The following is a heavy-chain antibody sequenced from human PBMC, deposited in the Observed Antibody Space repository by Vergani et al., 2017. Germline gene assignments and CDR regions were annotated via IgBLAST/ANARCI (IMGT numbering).Heavy chain of an antibody. CDR2: ISYDGSNK. J-gene: IGHJ4*02. CDR3: ATSSRYGGNLEGMRQGAFDY. CDR1: GFTFSSYG. Sequence: QVQLVESGGGVVQPGRSLRLSCAASGFTFSSYGMHWVRQAPGKGLEWVAVISYDGSNKYYADSVKGRFTISRDNSKNTLYLQMNSLRAEDTAVYYCATSSRYGGNLEGMRQGAFDYWGQGTLVTVSS. D-gene: IGHD4-23*01. V-gene: IGHV3-30*03.